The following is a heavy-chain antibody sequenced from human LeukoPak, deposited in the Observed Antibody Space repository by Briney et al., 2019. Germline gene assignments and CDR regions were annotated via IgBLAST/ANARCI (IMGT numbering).Heavy chain of an antibody. CDR3: ARVGSGYYDSSGYYLGY. V-gene: IGHV1-2*02. D-gene: IGHD3-22*01. J-gene: IGHJ4*02. CDR2: INPNSGGT. Sequence: ASVKVSCKASGDTFTGDYMHWVRQAPGQGLEWMGWINPNSGGTNYAQKFQGRVTMTRDTSISTAYMELSRLRSDDTAVYYCARVGSGYYDSSGYYLGYWGQGTLVTVS. CDR1: GDTFTGDY.